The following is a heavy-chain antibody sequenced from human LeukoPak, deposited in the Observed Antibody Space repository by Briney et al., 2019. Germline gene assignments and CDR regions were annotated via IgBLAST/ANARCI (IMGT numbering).Heavy chain of an antibody. J-gene: IGHJ3*02. CDR2: IIPIFGTA. CDR1: GYTFTHHS. CDR3: ARLYYYDSSGYYPRAPDAFDI. D-gene: IGHD3-22*01. V-gene: IGHV1-69*05. Sequence: SVKVSCKAAGYTFTHHSISWVRQAPGQGLEWMGGIIPIFGTANYAQKFQGRVTITTDESTSTAYMELSSLRSEDTAVYYCARLYYYDSSGYYPRAPDAFDIWGQGKMVTVSS.